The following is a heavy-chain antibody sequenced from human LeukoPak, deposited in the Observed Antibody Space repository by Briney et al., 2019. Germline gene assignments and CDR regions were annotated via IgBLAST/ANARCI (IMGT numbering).Heavy chain of an antibody. D-gene: IGHD5-12*01. CDR1: GFTFGDYG. Sequence: GGSLRLSCTPSGFTFGDYGFNWVRQAPGKGLEWVGFIRKKAHDWTPQYAPSVQDRFTISRDDSKGIAYLEMNSLKTEDTAVYYCTRAGGYDNYLDYWGQGTPVTVSS. J-gene: IGHJ4*02. V-gene: IGHV3-49*04. CDR2: IRKKAHDWTP. CDR3: TRAGGYDNYLDY.